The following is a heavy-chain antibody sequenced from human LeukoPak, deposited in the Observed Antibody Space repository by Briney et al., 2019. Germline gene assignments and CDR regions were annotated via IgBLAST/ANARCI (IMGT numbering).Heavy chain of an antibody. J-gene: IGHJ4*02. CDR3: AKADSSSWDLFDY. Sequence: SLRLSCAASGFTFDDYAMHWVRHAPGKGLEWVSGISWNSGSIGYADSVKGRFTISRDNAKNSLYLQMNSLRAEDTALHYCAKADSSSWDLFDYWGQGTLVTVSS. CDR2: ISWNSGSI. D-gene: IGHD6-13*01. CDR1: GFTFDDYA. V-gene: IGHV3-9*01.